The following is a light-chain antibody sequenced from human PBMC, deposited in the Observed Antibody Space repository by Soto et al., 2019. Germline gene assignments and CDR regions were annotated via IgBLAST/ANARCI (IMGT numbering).Light chain of an antibody. CDR1: QGIENY. Sequence: DIQRTRSPSSQSACVGHRVFITGRASQGIENYLAWYQQKPGKVPKLLIYTSSTLQSGVPSRFSGSGSGTDFTLTISNLQPEDVATYYCQKHNAAPLTFGGGTKVDI. CDR2: TSS. CDR3: QKHNAAPLT. J-gene: IGKJ4*01. V-gene: IGKV1-27*01.